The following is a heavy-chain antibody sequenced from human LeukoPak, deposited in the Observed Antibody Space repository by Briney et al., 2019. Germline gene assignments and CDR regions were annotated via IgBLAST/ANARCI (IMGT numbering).Heavy chain of an antibody. V-gene: IGHV3-23*01. CDR2: ISRSGVAT. D-gene: IGHD3-22*01. J-gene: IGHJ4*02. CDR3: AKHSHDGSAPYYEVQLDY. CDR1: GFTFSSYA. Sequence: GGTLRLSCVASGFTFSSYAMSWVRQAPGKGLEWVSTISRSGVATYYANSVKGRFTISRDNSKNTVYVQMNSLRAEDTAIYYCAKHSHDGSAPYYEVQLDYWGQGTLVTVSS.